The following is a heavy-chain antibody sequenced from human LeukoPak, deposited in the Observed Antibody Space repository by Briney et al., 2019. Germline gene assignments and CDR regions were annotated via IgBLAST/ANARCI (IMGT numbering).Heavy chain of an antibody. J-gene: IGHJ3*02. D-gene: IGHD1-26*01. CDR3: ASSLRTGRAGKRSLVGSPTYAFDI. V-gene: IGHV7-4-1*02. Sequence: ASVKVSCKASGYTFTSYAMNWVRQAPGQGLEWMGWINTNTGNPTYAQGFTGRFVFSLDTSVSTAYLQISSLKAEDTAVYYCASSLRTGRAGKRSLVGSPTYAFDIWGQGTMVTVSS. CDR1: GYTFTSYA. CDR2: INTNTGNP.